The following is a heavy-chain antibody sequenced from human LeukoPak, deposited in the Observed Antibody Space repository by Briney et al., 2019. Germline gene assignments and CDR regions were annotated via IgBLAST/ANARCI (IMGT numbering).Heavy chain of an antibody. D-gene: IGHD7-27*01. J-gene: IGHJ5*02. Sequence: SPTLSLTCAVSGGSISSGGYSWSWIRQPPGKGLEWIGYIYHSGSTYYNPSLKSRVTISVDRSKNQFSLKLSSVTATDTAVYYCARDRTAGDNWFDPWGQGTLVTVSS. V-gene: IGHV4-30-2*01. CDR2: IYHSGST. CDR3: ARDRTAGDNWFDP. CDR1: GGSISSGGYS.